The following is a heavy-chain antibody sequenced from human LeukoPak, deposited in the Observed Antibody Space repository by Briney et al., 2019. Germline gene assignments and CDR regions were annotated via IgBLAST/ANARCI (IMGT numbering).Heavy chain of an antibody. V-gene: IGHV4-4*07. CDR1: GASISNYY. Sequence: SETLSLTCTVSGASISNYYWSWIRRPAGKGLEWIGRIYISESTNYNPSLKSRVTMSVDTSKNQFSLKLRSVTAADTAVYYCAREGLSIVGVPAAMYAFDIWGQGTMVTVSS. J-gene: IGHJ3*02. D-gene: IGHD2-2*01. CDR3: AREGLSIVGVPAAMYAFDI. CDR2: IYISEST.